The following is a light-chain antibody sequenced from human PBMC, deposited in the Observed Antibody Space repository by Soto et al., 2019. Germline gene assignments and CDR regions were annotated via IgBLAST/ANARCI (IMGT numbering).Light chain of an antibody. V-gene: IGKV3-20*01. CDR1: QSVSSSY. CDR2: GES. Sequence: EIVLTQSPGTLSLSPGETATLSCRACQSVSSSYLAWYQQKPGQAPRILIYGESSRATGIPARFSGSGSGTDLTLTISRLEPEDFAVYYCQKYGSSPTTFGQGTKVDIK. CDR3: QKYGSSPTT. J-gene: IGKJ1*01.